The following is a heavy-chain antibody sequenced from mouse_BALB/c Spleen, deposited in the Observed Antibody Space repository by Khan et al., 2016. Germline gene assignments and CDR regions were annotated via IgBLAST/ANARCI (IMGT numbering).Heavy chain of an antibody. CDR1: GYTFTDYS. Sequence: QIQLVQSGPELKKPGETVKISCKASGYTFTDYSIHWVKQAPGKGLKWMGWINTETGEPTYADDFKGRFAFSLETSASTAYLQINNLKTEDTATYCCARAWLRRAWFAYWGQGTLVTVSA. V-gene: IGHV9-2-1*01. CDR3: ARAWLRRAWFAY. J-gene: IGHJ3*01. D-gene: IGHD2-2*01. CDR2: INTETGEP.